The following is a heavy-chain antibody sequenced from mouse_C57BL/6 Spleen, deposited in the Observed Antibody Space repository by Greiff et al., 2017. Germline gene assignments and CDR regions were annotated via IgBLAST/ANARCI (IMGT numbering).Heavy chain of an antibody. J-gene: IGHJ3*01. CDR3: ARSSYRFAY. D-gene: IGHD1-1*01. Sequence: QVQLKESGAELVRPGTSVKVSCKASGYAFTNYLIEWVKQRPGQGLEWIGVINPGSGGTNYNEKFKGKATLTADKSSSTAYMQLSSLTSEDSAVYFCARSSYRFAYWGQGTLVTVSA. CDR2: INPGSGGT. CDR1: GYAFTNYL. V-gene: IGHV1-54*01.